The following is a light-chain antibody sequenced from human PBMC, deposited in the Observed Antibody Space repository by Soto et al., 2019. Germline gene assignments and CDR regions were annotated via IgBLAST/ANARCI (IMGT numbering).Light chain of an antibody. Sequence: EIVMTQSPATLSVSPGERATLSCRASQSVSSNLAWYQQKPGQAPRLLIYGASSRANGIPDRFSGSGSGTDFTLTISSLEPEDFAVYYCQQYGSSGTFGQGTKVDI. CDR3: QQYGSSGT. V-gene: IGKV3-20*01. CDR1: QSVSSN. CDR2: GAS. J-gene: IGKJ1*01.